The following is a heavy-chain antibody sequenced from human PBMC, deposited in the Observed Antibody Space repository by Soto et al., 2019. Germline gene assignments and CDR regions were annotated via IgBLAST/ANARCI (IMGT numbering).Heavy chain of an antibody. V-gene: IGHV1-69*08. Sequence: QVQLVQSGAEVKKPGSSVKVSCKASGGTFSTSTFTWVRQAPGQGLEWMGRTIPLLNVADYAQDFQGRLTITADKSTSTTYMELTSLTSKATADYYCARDSPIGSTFSGYDAIDSWGQGTLVIVSS. J-gene: IGHJ4*02. CDR1: GGTFSTST. D-gene: IGHD5-12*01. CDR3: ARDSPIGSTFSGYDAIDS. CDR2: TIPLLNVA.